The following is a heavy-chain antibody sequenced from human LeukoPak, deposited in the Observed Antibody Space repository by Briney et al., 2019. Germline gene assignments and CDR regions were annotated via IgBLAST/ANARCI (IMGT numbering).Heavy chain of an antibody. J-gene: IGHJ3*02. CDR2: IYYSGST. V-gene: IGHV4-39*01. D-gene: IGHD3-16*02. CDR1: GGSISSSSYY. Sequence: SETLSLTCTVSGGSISSSSYYWGWIRQPPGKGLEWIGSIYYSGSTYYNPSLKSRVTISVDTSKNLFCLKSSSVCAADTAVYYCARNMITFGGVIVKLRAFDIWGQGTMVTVSS. CDR3: ARNMITFGGVIVKLRAFDI.